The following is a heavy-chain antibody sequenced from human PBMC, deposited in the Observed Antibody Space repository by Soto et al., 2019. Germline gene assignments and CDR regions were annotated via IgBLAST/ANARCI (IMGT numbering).Heavy chain of an antibody. J-gene: IGHJ4*02. V-gene: IGHV4-30-2*01. CDR3: ARSYYGSGKELGY. CDR1: GGSISSGGYS. D-gene: IGHD3-10*01. CDR2: IYHSGST. Sequence: QLQLQESGSGLVKPSQTLSLTCAVSGGSISSGGYSWSWIRQPPGKGLEWIGYIYHSGSTYYNPSLKSRVTIPVARSKNQFSLKLSSVTAADTAVYYCARSYYGSGKELGYWGQGTLVTVSS.